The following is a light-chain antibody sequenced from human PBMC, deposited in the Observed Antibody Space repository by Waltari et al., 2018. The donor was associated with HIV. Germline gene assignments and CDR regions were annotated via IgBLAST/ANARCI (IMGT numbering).Light chain of an antibody. V-gene: IGLV2-8*01. Sequence: QSALTQPPSASGSPGQSVTISCTGTSSDVGGDNYVSWYQHHPDPAPNPIVYEFNKRPSGVPDRFSGSKSGNTASLTVSGLQAEDEADYYCSSYAGSNNFVFGTGTKVTVL. CDR2: EFN. CDR3: SSYAGSNNFV. J-gene: IGLJ1*01. CDR1: SSDVGGDNY.